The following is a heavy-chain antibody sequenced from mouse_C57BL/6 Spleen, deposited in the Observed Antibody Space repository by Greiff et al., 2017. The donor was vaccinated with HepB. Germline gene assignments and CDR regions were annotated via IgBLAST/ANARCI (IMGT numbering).Heavy chain of an antibody. J-gene: IGHJ4*01. CDR2: INYDGSST. Sequence: EVKLVDSEGGLVQPGSSMKLSCTASGFTFSDYYMAWVRQVPEKGLEWVATINYDGSSTYYLDSLKSRFIISRDNAKNILYLQMSSLKSEDTATYYCAREGSYAMDYWGQGTSVTVSS. CDR3: AREGSYAMDY. V-gene: IGHV5-16*01. CDR1: GFTFSDYY.